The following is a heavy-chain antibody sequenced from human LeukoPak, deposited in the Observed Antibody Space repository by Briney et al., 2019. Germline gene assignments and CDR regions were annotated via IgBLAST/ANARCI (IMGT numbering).Heavy chain of an antibody. CDR1: GYTFTGYY. V-gene: IGHV1-2*02. J-gene: IGHJ4*02. CDR3: AREGDCSSTSCLGDY. D-gene: IGHD2-2*01. Sequence: ASVKVSCKASGYTFTGYYMHWVRQAPGQGLEWMGWINPNSGGTNYAQKFQGRVTMTRDTSISTAYMELSSLRSEDTAVYYCAREGDCSSTSCLGDYWGQGTLVTVSS. CDR2: INPNSGGT.